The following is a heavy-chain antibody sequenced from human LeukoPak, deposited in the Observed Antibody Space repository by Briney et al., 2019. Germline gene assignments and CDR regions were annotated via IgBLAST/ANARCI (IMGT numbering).Heavy chain of an antibody. J-gene: IGHJ4*02. CDR3: VRILGHRIDC. CDR1: GGSISSSSYY. D-gene: IGHD2-21*01. Sequence: SETLSLTCTVSGGSISSSSYYWGWIRQPPGKGLEWIGSIYYSGSTYYNPSLKSRVTISVDTSKNQFSLKLSSVTAADTAVYYCVRILGHRIDCWGQGTLVTVSS. V-gene: IGHV4-39*07. CDR2: IYYSGST.